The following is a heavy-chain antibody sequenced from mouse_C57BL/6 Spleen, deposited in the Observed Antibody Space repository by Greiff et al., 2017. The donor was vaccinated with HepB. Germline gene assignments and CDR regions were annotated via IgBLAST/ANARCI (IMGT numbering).Heavy chain of an antibody. Sequence: VKLMQSGPGLVQPSQCLSITCTVSGYSLTSYGVHWVRQSPGKGLEWLGVIWSGGSTDYNAAFITRLSIIKDNSTSQVFLKMNSLQADDTAIYYCARDDSNSCYALEYWGQGTSVTVST. CDR1: GYSLTSYG. D-gene: IGHD2-5*01. CDR3: ARDDSNSCYALEY. V-gene: IGHV2-2*01. J-gene: IGHJ4*01. CDR2: IWSGGST.